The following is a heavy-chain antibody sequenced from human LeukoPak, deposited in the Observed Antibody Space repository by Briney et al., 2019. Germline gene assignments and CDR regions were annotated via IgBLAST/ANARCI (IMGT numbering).Heavy chain of an antibody. J-gene: IGHJ4*02. Sequence: PGGSPRLSGAASGFTFSDYYMSWIRQAPGKGLEWVSYISSSGSTIYYADSVKGRFTISRDNAKNSLYLQMNSLRAEDTAVYYCARSPGGVRGVITPTTDYWGQGTLVTVSS. CDR2: ISSSGSTI. V-gene: IGHV3-11*01. CDR1: GFTFSDYY. D-gene: IGHD3-10*01. CDR3: ARSPGGVRGVITPTTDY.